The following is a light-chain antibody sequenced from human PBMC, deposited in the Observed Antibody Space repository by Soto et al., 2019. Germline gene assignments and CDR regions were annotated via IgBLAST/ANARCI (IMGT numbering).Light chain of an antibody. CDR1: SSDVGGYNY. Sequence: QSALTQPPSASGSPGQSVTISCTGTSSDVGGYNYVSWYQQHPGKAPKLMIYEVSKRPSGVPDRFSGSKSGNTASLTVSGLQAEGEADYYCISYAGSNNWNFGTGTKLTVL. V-gene: IGLV2-8*01. CDR2: EVS. CDR3: ISYAGSNNWN. J-gene: IGLJ1*01.